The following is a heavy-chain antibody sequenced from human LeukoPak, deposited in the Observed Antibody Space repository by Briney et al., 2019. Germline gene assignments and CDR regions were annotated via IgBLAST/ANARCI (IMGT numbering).Heavy chain of an antibody. CDR3: ARDRGELHLDY. Sequence: GASVKVSCKASGGTFSSYAISWVRQAPGQGLEWMGWISAYNGNTNYAQKLQGRVTMPTDTSISTAYMELRSLRSDDTAVYYCARDRGELHLDYWGQGTLVTVSS. CDR2: ISAYNGNT. CDR1: GGTFSSYA. J-gene: IGHJ4*02. V-gene: IGHV1-18*01. D-gene: IGHD1-26*01.